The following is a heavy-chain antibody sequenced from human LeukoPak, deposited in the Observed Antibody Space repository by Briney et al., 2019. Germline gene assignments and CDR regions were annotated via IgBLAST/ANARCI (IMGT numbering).Heavy chain of an antibody. CDR1: GFIFSSYW. CDR2: IKSDGSST. V-gene: IGHV3-74*01. D-gene: IGHD6-13*01. Sequence: GGSLRLSCAASGFIFSSYWMHWVRQAPGKGLVWVSRIKSDGSSTNYADSVKGRFTISRDNAKNTLYLQMNSLRAEDTAVYYCARDGRIAAPGTDLDYWGQGTLVTVSS. CDR3: ARDGRIAAPGTDLDY. J-gene: IGHJ4*02.